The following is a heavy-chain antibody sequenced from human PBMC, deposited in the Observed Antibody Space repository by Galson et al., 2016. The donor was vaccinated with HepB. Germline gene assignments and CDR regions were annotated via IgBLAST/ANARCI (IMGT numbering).Heavy chain of an antibody. J-gene: IGHJ2*01. D-gene: IGHD1-7*01. CDR1: GFSFRSYW. Sequence: SLRLSCAASGFSFRSYWMSWVRQAPGKGLEWVADIKQDGSEEYYVDSVKGRFAISRDNARNSLYLQMNSLRAEDTAVYFCARDTGVSRTEDLSFDLWGRGSQVTGAS. CDR3: ARDTGVSRTEDLSFDL. CDR2: IKQDGSEE. V-gene: IGHV3-7*01.